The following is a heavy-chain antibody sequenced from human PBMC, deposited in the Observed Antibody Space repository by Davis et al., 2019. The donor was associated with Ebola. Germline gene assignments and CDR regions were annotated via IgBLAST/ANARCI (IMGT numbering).Heavy chain of an antibody. CDR3: ARTIAAASGWFDP. CDR2: INAGNGNT. V-gene: IGHV1-3*01. CDR1: GYTFTSYA. J-gene: IGHJ5*02. Sequence: AASVTVSCKASGYTFTSYAMHWVRQAPGQRLEWMGWINAGNGNTKYSQKFQGRVTITRDTSASTAYMELSSLRSEDTAVYYCARTIAAASGWFDPWGQGTLVTVSS. D-gene: IGHD6-13*01.